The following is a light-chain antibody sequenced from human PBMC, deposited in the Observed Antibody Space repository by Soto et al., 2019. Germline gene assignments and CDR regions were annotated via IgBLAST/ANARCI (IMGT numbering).Light chain of an antibody. V-gene: IGKV4-1*01. CDR3: QQYYSAPIT. CDR1: QSVLNSSTIKNN. J-gene: IGKJ5*01. Sequence: DIVVTQSPDSLPVSLGERATINCKSSQSVLNSSTIKNNLAWYQQKPGQPPKLLIYWASTRESGVPDRFSGSGSGTEFTLTINSLQTEDVAVYYCQQYYSAPITFGQGTRLEIK. CDR2: WAS.